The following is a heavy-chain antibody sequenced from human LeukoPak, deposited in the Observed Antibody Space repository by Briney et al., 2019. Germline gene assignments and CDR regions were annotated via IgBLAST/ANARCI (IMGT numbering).Heavy chain of an antibody. CDR1: GXSIRSLY. J-gene: IGHJ4*02. Sequence: SETLSLTCTVSGXSIRSLYWSWIRQPAGKGLEWIGRIYSSEHTNYNPSLKSRVTMSVDPSKNQFSLNLSSVTAADTAVYYCARGPYGSGWYSFDYWGQGILVTVSS. D-gene: IGHD6-19*01. CDR3: ARGPYGSGWYSFDY. CDR2: IYSSEHT. V-gene: IGHV4-4*07.